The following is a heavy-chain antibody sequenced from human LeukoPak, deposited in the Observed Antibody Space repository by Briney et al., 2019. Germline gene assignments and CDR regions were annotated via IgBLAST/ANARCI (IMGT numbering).Heavy chain of an antibody. CDR1: GGSISSYY. J-gene: IGHJ3*02. CDR3: ARHPPRYSSSPDAFDI. CDR2: IYYSGST. V-gene: IGHV4-59*08. D-gene: IGHD6-13*01. Sequence: SETLSLTCTVSGGSISSYYWSWIRQPPGRGLEWIGHIYYSGSTNYNPSLKSRVTISEDTSKNQFSLKLSSVTAADTAVYYCARHPPRYSSSPDAFDIWGQGTMVTVSS.